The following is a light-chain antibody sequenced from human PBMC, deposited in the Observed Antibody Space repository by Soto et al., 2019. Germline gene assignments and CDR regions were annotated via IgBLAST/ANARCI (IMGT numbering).Light chain of an antibody. CDR3: SSYAGSYTWV. Sequence: QSALTQPASVSGSPGQSITISCTGTSSDVGSRNLVSWYQQHPGKAPKLIIYEVTKWPSGVSNRFSGSKSGNTASLTIFGLQAEDEADYYCSSYAGSYTWVFGGGTKLTVL. V-gene: IGLV2-23*02. J-gene: IGLJ3*02. CDR1: SSDVGSRNL. CDR2: EVT.